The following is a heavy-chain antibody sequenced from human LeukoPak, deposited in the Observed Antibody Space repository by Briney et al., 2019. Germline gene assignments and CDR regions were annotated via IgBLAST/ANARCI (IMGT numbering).Heavy chain of an antibody. CDR2: INPDGAVR. CDR1: GFSISTYS. D-gene: IGHD4-17*01. V-gene: IGHV3-7*01. Sequence: GGSLRLSCAASGFSISTYSMSWVRQGPGKGLKWVATINPDGAVRHYVGSVQGRFTISRDDAENSVYLLMNTLTVEDTAVYYCARIFGGVTTFDYWGQGTLVTVSS. CDR3: ARIFGGVTTFDY. J-gene: IGHJ4*02.